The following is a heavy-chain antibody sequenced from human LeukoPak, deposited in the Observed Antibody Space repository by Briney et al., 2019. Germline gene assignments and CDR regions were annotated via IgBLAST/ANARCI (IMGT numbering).Heavy chain of an antibody. V-gene: IGHV3-23*01. Sequence: GGSLRLSCAASGFTFSSYAMNWVRQAPGKGLEWVSSISGTDRRTHYADSVKGRFSISRDNSKDTLYLQMNSLRAEDTAVYYCAKGRRTPLVGTTTKSWIDYWGQGTLVTVSS. CDR3: AKGRRTPLVGTTTKSWIDY. D-gene: IGHD1-26*01. J-gene: IGHJ4*02. CDR1: GFTFSSYA. CDR2: ISGTDRRT.